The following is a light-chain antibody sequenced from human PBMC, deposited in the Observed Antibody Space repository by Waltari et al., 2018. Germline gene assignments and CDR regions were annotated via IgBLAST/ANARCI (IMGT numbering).Light chain of an antibody. Sequence: QTVVTQEPXFSVSPGGTVTLTCGLSSGSVSTSYXXSWYQQTPGQAPRTLIXSTNTRSSGVPDRFSGSILGNKAALTITGAQAXDESDYYCVLYMGSGAXVFGGGTKLTVL. V-gene: IGLV8-61*01. CDR2: STN. J-gene: IGLJ3*02. CDR1: SGSVSTSYX. CDR3: VLYMGSGAXV.